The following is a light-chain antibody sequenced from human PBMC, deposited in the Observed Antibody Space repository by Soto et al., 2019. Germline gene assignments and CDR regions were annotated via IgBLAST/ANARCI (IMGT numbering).Light chain of an antibody. Sequence: EIVLTQSPATLSLSPGERAALSCRASQSVSSHLAWYQQKPGQAPRLLIYDASNRATGIPARFSGSGSGTSFTLIISTLEPQDLALYYCHQRSNWPLTFGGATKVQIK. J-gene: IGKJ4*01. V-gene: IGKV3-11*01. CDR1: QSVSSH. CDR2: DAS. CDR3: HQRSNWPLT.